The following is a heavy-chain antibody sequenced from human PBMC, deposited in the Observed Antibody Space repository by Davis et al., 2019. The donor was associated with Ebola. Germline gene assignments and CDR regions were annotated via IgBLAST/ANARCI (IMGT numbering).Heavy chain of an antibody. V-gene: IGHV3-66*01. D-gene: IGHD4-11*01. CDR1: GFTVSSNY. CDR3: ARAAVFGHYSNYGMDV. Sequence: PGGSLRLSCAASGFTVSSNYMSWVRQAPGKGLEWVSVIYSGGSTYYADSVKGRFTISRDNSKNTLYLQMNSLRAEDTAVYYCARAAVFGHYSNYGMDVWGQGTTVTVSS. J-gene: IGHJ6*02. CDR2: IYSGGST.